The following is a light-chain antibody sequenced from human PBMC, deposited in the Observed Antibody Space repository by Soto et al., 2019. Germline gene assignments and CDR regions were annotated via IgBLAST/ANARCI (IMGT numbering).Light chain of an antibody. CDR3: QAWDSSTVV. CDR1: KLGYKY. J-gene: IGLJ2*01. Sequence: SYELTQPPSVSVSPGQTARIYCSGDKLGYKYVCWYQQKPGQSPVLVINQDSKRPSGIPERFSASNSGNTATLTISGTQAMDEADYYCQAWDSSTVVFGGGTKVTVL. CDR2: QDS. V-gene: IGLV3-1*01.